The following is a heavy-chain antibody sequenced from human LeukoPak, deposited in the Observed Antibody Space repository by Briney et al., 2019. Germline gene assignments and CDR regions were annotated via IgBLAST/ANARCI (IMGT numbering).Heavy chain of an antibody. J-gene: IGHJ4*02. Sequence: QPGGSLRLSCAASGFTFSSYAMSWVRQAPWKGLEWVSAISGSGGSTYYADSVKGRFTISRDSSKNTLYLQMNNLRADDTAVYYCVKKGQADDYGNPDWGQGALVTVSP. CDR2: ISGSGGST. D-gene: IGHD4-17*01. V-gene: IGHV3-23*01. CDR1: GFTFSSYA. CDR3: VKKGQADDYGNPD.